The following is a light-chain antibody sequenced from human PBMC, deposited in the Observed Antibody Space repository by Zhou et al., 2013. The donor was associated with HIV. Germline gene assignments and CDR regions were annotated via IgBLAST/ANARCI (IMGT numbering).Light chain of an antibody. V-gene: IGKV1-5*03. CDR3: QQYNTHSST. J-gene: IGKJ1*01. CDR2: KAS. Sequence: DILLTQSPLALSVYIGDRVTITCRANESIGQWLAWYQQKPGKAPKVVIYKASTLEIGVPSRFSGRGSGTDFTLTVNNLQPEDLATYYCQQYNTHSSTFGPGTKVEIK. CDR1: ESIGQW.